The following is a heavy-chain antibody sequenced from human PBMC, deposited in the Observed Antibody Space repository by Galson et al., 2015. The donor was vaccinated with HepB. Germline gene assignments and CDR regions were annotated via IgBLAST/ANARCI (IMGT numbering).Heavy chain of an antibody. CDR2: ISYDGSNK. V-gene: IGHV3-30*18. D-gene: IGHD2-21*02. CDR3: AKGLIYCGGDCYLDY. Sequence: SLRLSCAASGFTFSSYGMHWVRQAPGKGLEWVAVISYDGSNKYYADSVKGRFTISKDNSKNTLYLQMNSLRAEDTAVYYCAKGLIYCGGDCYLDYWGQGTLVTVSS. J-gene: IGHJ4*02. CDR1: GFTFSSYG.